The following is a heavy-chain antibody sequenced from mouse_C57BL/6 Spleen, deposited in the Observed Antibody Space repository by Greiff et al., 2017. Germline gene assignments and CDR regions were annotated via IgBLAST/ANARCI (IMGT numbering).Heavy chain of an antibody. Sequence: DVKLVESGGGLVQPGGSLSLSCAASGFTFTDYYMSWVRQPPGKALEWLGFIRNKANGYTTEYSASVKGRFTISRDNSQSILYLQMNALRAEDSATYYGARYPNWSIAMDYWGQGTSVTVSS. D-gene: IGHD4-1*02. CDR1: GFTFTDYY. CDR3: ARYPNWSIAMDY. J-gene: IGHJ4*01. V-gene: IGHV7-3*01. CDR2: IRNKANGYTT.